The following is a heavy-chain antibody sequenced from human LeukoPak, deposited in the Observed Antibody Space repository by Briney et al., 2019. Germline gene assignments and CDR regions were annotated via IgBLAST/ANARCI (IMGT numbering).Heavy chain of an antibody. V-gene: IGHV1-2*02. CDR1: GYTFTGYY. J-gene: IGHJ6*03. CDR3: ARVFRGITMIPVAYYYYYMDV. CDR2: INPNSGGT. Sequence: GASVKVSCKASGYTFTGYYMHWVRQAPGQGLEWMGWINPNSGGTNYAQKFQGRVTMTRDTSISTAYMELSRLRSDDTAVYYCARVFRGITMIPVAYYYYYMDVWGKGTTVTVSS. D-gene: IGHD3-22*01.